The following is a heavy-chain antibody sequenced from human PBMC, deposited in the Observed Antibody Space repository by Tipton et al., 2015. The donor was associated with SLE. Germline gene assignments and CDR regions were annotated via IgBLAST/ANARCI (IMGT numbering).Heavy chain of an antibody. V-gene: IGHV3-74*01. D-gene: IGHD3-10*02. CDR3: VKDMLGPGFYFDD. CDR1: GFTFSSYW. CDR2: INSDGSTT. J-gene: IGHJ4*02. Sequence: SLRLSCAASGFTFSSYWMHWVRQAPGKGLVWVSHINSDGSTTSYADSVQGRFTISRDNAKNSLYLHMNSLRPEDTAFYYCVKDMLGPGFYFDDWGLGTLVAVSS.